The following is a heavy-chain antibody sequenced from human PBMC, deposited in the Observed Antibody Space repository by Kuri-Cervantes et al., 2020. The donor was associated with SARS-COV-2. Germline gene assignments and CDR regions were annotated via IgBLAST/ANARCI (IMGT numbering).Heavy chain of an antibody. J-gene: IGHJ4*02. Sequence: GGSLRLSRAASGFTFSGHWIHWVRQAPGKGLVWVSRINPDGSYTNNADSVKGRFTLSRDNAKNMPFLQMNSLRAEDTAVYYCVRDGDHWNFDYWGQGTLVPVSS. CDR2: INPDGSYT. CDR3: VRDGDHWNFDY. V-gene: IGHV3-74*01. CDR1: GFTFSGHW. D-gene: IGHD1-1*01.